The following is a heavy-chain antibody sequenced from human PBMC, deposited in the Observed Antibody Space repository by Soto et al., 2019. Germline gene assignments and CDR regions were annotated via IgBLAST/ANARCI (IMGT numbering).Heavy chain of an antibody. D-gene: IGHD3-22*01. V-gene: IGHV3-30-3*01. J-gene: IGHJ4*02. CDR1: VFTFSKYA. Sequence: PWWSLRLCCAASVFTFSKYAMHWFRQARGTGLEWVAVISNDGSNPYYADSVKGRFTISRDNSKNTLYLQMNSLREEDTAVYYCARTGYDRSGYFVEYYFDYWGQGTLVTVSS. CDR2: ISNDGSNP. CDR3: ARTGYDRSGYFVEYYFDY.